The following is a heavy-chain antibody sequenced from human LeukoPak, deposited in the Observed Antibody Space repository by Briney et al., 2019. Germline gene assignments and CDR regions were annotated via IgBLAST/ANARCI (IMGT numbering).Heavy chain of an antibody. CDR2: IRYDGSNK. CDR1: GFTFSSYA. J-gene: IGHJ4*02. CDR3: ARDPGDIGYSGYDRFDY. V-gene: IGHV3-30*02. D-gene: IGHD5-12*01. Sequence: GGSLRLSCAASGFTFSSYAMHWVRQAPGKGLEWVAFIRYDGSNKYYADSVKGRFTISRDNSKNTLYLQMNSLRAEDTAVYYCARDPGDIGYSGYDRFDYWGQGTLVTVSS.